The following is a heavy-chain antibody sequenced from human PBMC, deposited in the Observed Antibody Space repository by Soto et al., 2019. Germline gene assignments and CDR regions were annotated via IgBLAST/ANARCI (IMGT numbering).Heavy chain of an antibody. V-gene: IGHV3-53*04. D-gene: IGHD1-7*01. Sequence: EVQLVESGGGLVQPGGSLRLSCAASGFTVSSNYMSWVRQAPGKGLEWVSVIYSGGSTYYADSVKGRFTISRHNSKNTLYLQINSLRAEDTAVYYCARDLTGTTNWFDPWGQGTLVTVSS. J-gene: IGHJ5*02. CDR3: ARDLTGTTNWFDP. CDR1: GFTVSSNY. CDR2: IYSGGST.